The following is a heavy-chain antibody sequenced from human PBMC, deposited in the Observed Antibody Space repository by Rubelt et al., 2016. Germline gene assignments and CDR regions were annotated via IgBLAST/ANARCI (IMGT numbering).Heavy chain of an antibody. CDR2: INHSGST. J-gene: IGHJ6*02. CDR3: ARRAVAGAAYYGMDV. V-gene: IGHV4-34*01. CDR1: GGSFSGYY. Sequence: QVQLQQWGAGLLKPSETLSLTCAVYGGSFSGYYWSWIRQPPGKGLEWIGEINHSGSTNYNPSLKSRVTISVDTSKNQFSLKLSSVTAADTAVYYCARRAVAGAAYYGMDVWGQGTTVTVSS. D-gene: IGHD6-19*01.